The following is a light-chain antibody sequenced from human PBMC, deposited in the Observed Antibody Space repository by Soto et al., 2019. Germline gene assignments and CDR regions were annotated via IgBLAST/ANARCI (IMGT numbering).Light chain of an antibody. CDR1: ALPKQY. Sequence: SYELTQPPSVSVSPGQTARITCSGDALPKQYAYWYQQKPGQAPLLVIYKDSERPSGLPERFSGSSSGTTVTLTISGVQAEDEADYYCQSADSSGTYVVFGGGTKLTVL. V-gene: IGLV3-25*03. J-gene: IGLJ2*01. CDR3: QSADSSGTYVV. CDR2: KDS.